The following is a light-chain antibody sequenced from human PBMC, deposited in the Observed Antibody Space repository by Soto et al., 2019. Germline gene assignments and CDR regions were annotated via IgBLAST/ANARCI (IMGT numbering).Light chain of an antibody. Sequence: QSVLTQPASVSGSPGQSITISCTGTNSDIGHYNYVSWYQQHPGKVPKLIISEVRNRPSGVSDRFSGSKSGNSASLTISGLQTEDEADYYCSSYTTTSTQVFGSGTKVTVL. CDR2: EVR. CDR1: NSDIGHYNY. CDR3: SSYTTTSTQV. V-gene: IGLV2-14*01. J-gene: IGLJ1*01.